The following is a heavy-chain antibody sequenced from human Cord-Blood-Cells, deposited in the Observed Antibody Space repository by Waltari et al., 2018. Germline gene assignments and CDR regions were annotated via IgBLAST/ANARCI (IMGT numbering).Heavy chain of an antibody. CDR2: VDPEDGET. J-gene: IGHJ4*02. Sequence: EVQLVQSGAEVKKPGATVKISCKVSGSTFTAYYIHWVNKAPGKGLEWMGLVDPEDGETIYAEKFQGRVTITADTSTDTAYMELSSLRSEDTAVYYCATDRALYDSSGYYFDYWGQGTLVTVSS. CDR1: GSTFTAYY. CDR3: ATDRALYDSSGYYFDY. V-gene: IGHV1-69-2*01. D-gene: IGHD3-22*01.